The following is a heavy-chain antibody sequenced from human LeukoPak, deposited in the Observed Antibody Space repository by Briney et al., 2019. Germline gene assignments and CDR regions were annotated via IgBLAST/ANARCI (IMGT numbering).Heavy chain of an antibody. J-gene: IGHJ4*02. V-gene: IGHV3-49*03. CDR2: IRSKAYGGTT. CDR1: GFTFGDYA. CDR3: TRAQTPWYYYDSSGYYYDY. D-gene: IGHD3-22*01. Sequence: GGSLRLSCTASGFTFGDYAMSWFRQAPGKGLEWVGFIRSKAYGGTTEYAASVKGRFTISRDDSKSIAYLQMNSLKTEDTAVCYCTRAQTPWYYYDSSGYYYDYWGQGTLVTVSS.